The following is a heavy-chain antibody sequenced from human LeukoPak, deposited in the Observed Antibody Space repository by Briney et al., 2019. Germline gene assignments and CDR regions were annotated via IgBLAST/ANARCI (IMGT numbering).Heavy chain of an antibody. J-gene: IGHJ4*02. Sequence: ASVKVSCKVSGYTLTELSMHWVRQAPGKGLEWMGGFDPEDGETIYAQKFQGRVTMTRDMSTSTVYMELSSLRSEDTAVYYCARDVGYWGQGTLVTVSS. CDR3: ARDVGY. CDR1: GYTLTELS. V-gene: IGHV1-24*01. CDR2: FDPEDGET.